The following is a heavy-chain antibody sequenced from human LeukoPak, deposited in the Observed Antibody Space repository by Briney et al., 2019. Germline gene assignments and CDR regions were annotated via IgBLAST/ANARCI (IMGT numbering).Heavy chain of an antibody. D-gene: IGHD1-26*01. Sequence: QPGGSLRLSCTASVFTFSSYTMHWVRQAPGKGLEWVAVISYDESNKYYADSVKGRFTISRDNSKNTLYLQMNSLRAEDTAVYYCARDSLMWELIAGAWFDPEGRGTLVTVSS. CDR1: VFTFSSYT. CDR2: ISYDESNK. V-gene: IGHV3-30-3*01. J-gene: IGHJ5*02. CDR3: ARDSLMWELIAGAWFDP.